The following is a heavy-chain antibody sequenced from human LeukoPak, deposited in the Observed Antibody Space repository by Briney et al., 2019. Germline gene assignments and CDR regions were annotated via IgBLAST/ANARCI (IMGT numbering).Heavy chain of an antibody. J-gene: IGHJ4*02. Sequence: GGSLRLSCAASGFTFDDYAMHWVRQAPGKGLEWVSGISWNSGSIGYADSVKGRFTISRDNAKNSLYLQMNSLRAEDTALYYCAKDPYSSGSGTLYFDYWGQGTRVTVSS. D-gene: IGHD6-19*01. V-gene: IGHV3-9*01. CDR1: GFTFDDYA. CDR3: AKDPYSSGSGTLYFDY. CDR2: ISWNSGSI.